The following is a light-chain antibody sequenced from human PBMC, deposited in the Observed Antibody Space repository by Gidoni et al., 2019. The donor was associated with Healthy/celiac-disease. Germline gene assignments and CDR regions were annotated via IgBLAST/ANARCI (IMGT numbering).Light chain of an antibody. CDR2: DAS. Sequence: ESVLTQSPATLSWSPGERATLSCRASQRVSSYLAWYQQKPGQAPRLLIYDASNRSTGIPARFSGSGSGTDFTLTISSLEPEDFAVYYCQQRSNWPVTFXQXTRLXIK. J-gene: IGKJ5*01. CDR3: QQRSNWPVT. CDR1: QRVSSY. V-gene: IGKV3-11*01.